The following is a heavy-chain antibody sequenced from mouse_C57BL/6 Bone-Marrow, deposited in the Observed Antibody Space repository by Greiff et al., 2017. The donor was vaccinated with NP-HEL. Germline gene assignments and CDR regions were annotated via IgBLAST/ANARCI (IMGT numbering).Heavy chain of an antibody. CDR3: ARQGYYGSSYYFDY. J-gene: IGHJ2*01. CDR1: GFTFSDYY. Sequence: EVMLVESGGGLVQPGGSLKLSCAASGFTFSDYYMYWVRQTPEKRLEWVAYISNGGGSTYYPDTVKGRFTISRDNAKNTLYLQMSRLKSEDTARYYCARQGYYGSSYYFDYWGKGTTLTVST. CDR2: ISNGGGST. V-gene: IGHV5-12*01. D-gene: IGHD1-1*01.